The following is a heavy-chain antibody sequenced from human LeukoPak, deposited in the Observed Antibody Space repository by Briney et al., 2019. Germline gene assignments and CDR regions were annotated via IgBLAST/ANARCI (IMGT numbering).Heavy chain of an antibody. CDR3: ARGPYRYYYDSSGYFYFFDY. CDR2: IYYSGST. Sequence: PSETLSLTCTVSGGSISSYYWNWIRQPPGKGLEWIGYIYYSGSTNYNPSLKSRVTISVDTSKNQFSLKLSSVTAADTAVYYCARGPYRYYYDSSGYFYFFDYWGQGTLVTVSS. V-gene: IGHV4-59*12. D-gene: IGHD3-22*01. J-gene: IGHJ4*02. CDR1: GGSISSYY.